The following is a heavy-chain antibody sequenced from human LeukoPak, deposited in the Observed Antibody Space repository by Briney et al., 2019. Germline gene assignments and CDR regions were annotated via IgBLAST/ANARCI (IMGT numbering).Heavy chain of an antibody. Sequence: GGSLRLSCAASGFIFGSYGMHWVRQAPVKGLEWVAFTPYHGVSRYYTESVKGRFTISRDNSKSTLYLQMNSLRIEDTTVYYCAKDRHGDYTSDYWGQGTLVIVSS. V-gene: IGHV3-30*02. J-gene: IGHJ4*02. CDR2: TPYHGVSR. D-gene: IGHD4-17*01. CDR3: AKDRHGDYTSDY. CDR1: GFIFGSYG.